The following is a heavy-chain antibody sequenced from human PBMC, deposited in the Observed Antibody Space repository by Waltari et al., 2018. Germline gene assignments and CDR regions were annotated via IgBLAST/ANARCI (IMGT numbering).Heavy chain of an antibody. CDR2: MSYNGAT. J-gene: IGHJ3*01. D-gene: IGHD5-12*01. V-gene: IGHV4-39*02. Sequence: QLQLQESGPGLGKPSETLSLPCIVSGGSITGNRHYWAWIRHPPGQGLEWIGTMSYNGATYSSPSLKSRVTVSRDTSKNHLSLKLGSVTAADTAVYYCATYIGASIGTAAFDVWGQGTMVTVSS. CDR1: GGSITGNRHY. CDR3: ATYIGASIGTAAFDV.